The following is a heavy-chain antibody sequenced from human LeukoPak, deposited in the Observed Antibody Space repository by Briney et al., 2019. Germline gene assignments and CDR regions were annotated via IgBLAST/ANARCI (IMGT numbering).Heavy chain of an antibody. CDR2: IYTSGST. CDR1: GGSVSSGSYY. D-gene: IGHD3-10*01. V-gene: IGHV4-61*02. CDR3: AREEALLWFGEPPPYFQH. J-gene: IGHJ1*01. Sequence: KSSETLSLTCTVSGGSVSSGSYYWSWIRQPAGKGLEWIGRIYTSGSTNYNPSLKSRVTISVDTSKNQFSLKLSSVTAADTAVYYCAREEALLWFGEPPPYFQHWGQGTLVTVSS.